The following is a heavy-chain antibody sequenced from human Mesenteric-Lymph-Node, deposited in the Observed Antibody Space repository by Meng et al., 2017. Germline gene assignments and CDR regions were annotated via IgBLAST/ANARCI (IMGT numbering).Heavy chain of an antibody. V-gene: IGHV1-8*03. CDR3: ARDLVGSTMGDY. D-gene: IGHD1-26*01. J-gene: IGHJ4*02. Sequence: ASVKVSCKASGYTFTSYDINWVRQATGQGLEWMGWMNPNSGNTGYAQKFQGRVTITRNTSISTAYMELSSLRSEDTAVYYCARDLVGSTMGDYWGQGTLVTVSS. CDR2: MNPNSGNT. CDR1: GYTFTSYD.